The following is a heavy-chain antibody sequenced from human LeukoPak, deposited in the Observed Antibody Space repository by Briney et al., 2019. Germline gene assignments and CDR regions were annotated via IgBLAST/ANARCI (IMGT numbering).Heavy chain of an antibody. CDR2: IYHSGTT. V-gene: IGHV4-4*02. Sequence: SETLSLTCAVSGGSISSSNWWNWVRQPPGKGLEWIGEIYHSGTTNCNSSLESRVTISVDKSKNQFSLKLSSVTAADTAVYYCARRSGSFDLWGQGTLVTVSS. D-gene: IGHD3-10*01. J-gene: IGHJ5*02. CDR1: GGSISSSNW. CDR3: ARRSGSFDL.